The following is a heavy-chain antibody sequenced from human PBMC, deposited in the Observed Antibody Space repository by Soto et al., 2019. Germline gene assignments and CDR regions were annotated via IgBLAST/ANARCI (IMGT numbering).Heavy chain of an antibody. Sequence: PSETLSLTCAVYGGSFSGYYWSWIRQPPGKGLEWIGEINHSGSTNYNPSLKSRVTISVDTSKNQFSLKLSSVTAADTAAYYCAREEGYYDFWSGYLSYMDVWGKGTTVTVSS. CDR1: GGSFSGYY. J-gene: IGHJ6*03. D-gene: IGHD3-3*01. V-gene: IGHV4-34*01. CDR2: INHSGST. CDR3: AREEGYYDFWSGYLSYMDV.